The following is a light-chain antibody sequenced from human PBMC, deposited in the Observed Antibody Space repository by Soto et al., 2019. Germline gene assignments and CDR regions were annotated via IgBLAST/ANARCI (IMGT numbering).Light chain of an antibody. CDR2: DAS. J-gene: IGKJ5*01. CDR3: QQRSNWPPIT. CDR1: QSVSSY. V-gene: IGKV3-11*01. Sequence: EIVVTQSPATLSLSPGERATLSCRASQSVSSYLAWYQQEPGQAPRLLIYDASNRATGIPARFSGSGSGTDFTLTISSLEPEDFAVYYCQQRSNWPPITFGQGTRLEIK.